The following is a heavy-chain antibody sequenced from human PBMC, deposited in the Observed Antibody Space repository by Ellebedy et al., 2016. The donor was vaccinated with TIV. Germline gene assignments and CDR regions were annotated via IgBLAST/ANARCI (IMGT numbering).Heavy chain of an antibody. CDR3: AKLRQSPVVAAANYYFDY. V-gene: IGHV4-34*10. CDR2: VSQSGNT. D-gene: IGHD2-15*01. Sequence: SETLSLXXAVYGGSFSGYYWTWIRQSPGKGLEWIGEVSQSGNTNYNPSLKSRVTMSVDTSKNQFSLKLSSVTAADTAVYYCAKLRQSPVVAAANYYFDYWGQGILVTVSS. CDR1: GGSFSGYY. J-gene: IGHJ4*02.